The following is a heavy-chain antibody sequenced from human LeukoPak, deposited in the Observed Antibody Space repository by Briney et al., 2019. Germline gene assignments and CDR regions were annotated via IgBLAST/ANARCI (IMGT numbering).Heavy chain of an antibody. CDR2: IYHSGST. Sequence: SETLSLTCTVSGYSISSGYYWGWIRQPPGKGLEWIGSIYHSGSTYYNPSLKSRVTISVDTPKNQFSLKLSSVTAADTAEYYCAREFVVVPAAESEDNWFDPWGQGTLVTVSS. D-gene: IGHD2-2*01. J-gene: IGHJ5*02. V-gene: IGHV4-38-2*02. CDR1: GYSISSGYY. CDR3: AREFVVVPAAESEDNWFDP.